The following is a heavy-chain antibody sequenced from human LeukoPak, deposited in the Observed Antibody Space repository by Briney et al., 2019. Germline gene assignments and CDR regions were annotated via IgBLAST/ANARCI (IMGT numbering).Heavy chain of an antibody. Sequence: GGSLRLSCAASGFTFSSYAMHWVRQAPGKGLEWVAVISYDGSNKYYADSVKGRFTISRDNSKNTLYLQMNSLRAEDTAVYYCSTGIAVAAQGAFDIWGQGTMVTVSS. D-gene: IGHD6-19*01. J-gene: IGHJ3*02. V-gene: IGHV3-30*04. CDR2: ISYDGSNK. CDR3: STGIAVAAQGAFDI. CDR1: GFTFSSYA.